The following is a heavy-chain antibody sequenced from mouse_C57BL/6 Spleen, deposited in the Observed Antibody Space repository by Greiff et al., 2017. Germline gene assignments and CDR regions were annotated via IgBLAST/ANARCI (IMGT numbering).Heavy chain of an antibody. J-gene: IGHJ4*01. CDR2: IRNKANNHAT. CDR1: GFTFSDAW. D-gene: IGHD1-1*01. Sequence: EVNLVESGGGLVQPGGSMKLSCAASGFTFSDAWMDWVRQSPEKGLEWVAEIRNKANNHATYYAESVKGRFTISRDDSKSSVYLQMNSLRAEDTGIYYCTRGGYYGSRPYAMDYWGQGTSVTVSS. V-gene: IGHV6-6*01. CDR3: TRGGYYGSRPYAMDY.